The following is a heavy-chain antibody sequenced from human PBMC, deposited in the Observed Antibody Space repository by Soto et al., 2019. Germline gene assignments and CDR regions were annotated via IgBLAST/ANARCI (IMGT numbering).Heavy chain of an antibody. CDR2: IKQDGSEK. Sequence: GGSLRLSCAASGFTFLIYCMSWVRQAPGKGLEWVANIKQDGSEKYYVDSVKGRFTISRDNAKNSLYLQMNSLRAEDTAVYYCARVTHCSSTSCYYFDYWGQGTLVTVSS. V-gene: IGHV3-7*01. J-gene: IGHJ4*02. D-gene: IGHD2-2*01. CDR1: GFTFLIYC. CDR3: ARVTHCSSTSCYYFDY.